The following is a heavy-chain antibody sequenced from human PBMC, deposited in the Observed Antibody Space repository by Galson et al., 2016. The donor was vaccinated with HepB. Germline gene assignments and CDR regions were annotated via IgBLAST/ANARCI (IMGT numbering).Heavy chain of an antibody. CDR3: ARVGSRVTLYYFDY. CDR2: INPYTGGT. CDR1: GYTFTGYF. Sequence: SVKVSCKASGYTFTGYFIHWVRQAPGQGLEWMGRINPYTGGTYYAQKFQGRVTMTRDTSISTAYMGLSSLRSDATAVYYCARVGSRVTLYYFDYWGQGTLVTVSS. V-gene: IGHV1-2*06. D-gene: IGHD3-10*01. J-gene: IGHJ4*02.